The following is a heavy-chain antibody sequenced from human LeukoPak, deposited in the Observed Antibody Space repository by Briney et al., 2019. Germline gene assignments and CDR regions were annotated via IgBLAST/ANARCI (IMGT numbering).Heavy chain of an antibody. Sequence: GGSLRLSCAASGFTFSSYGMHWVRQAPGKGLEWVAVISYDGSNKYYADSVKGRFTISRDNSKNTLYPQMNSLRAEDTAVYYCAKERNRSVVVAATVEGLFDYWGQGTLVTVSS. CDR2: ISYDGSNK. CDR3: AKERNRSVVVAATVEGLFDY. CDR1: GFTFSSYG. V-gene: IGHV3-30*18. J-gene: IGHJ4*02. D-gene: IGHD2-15*01.